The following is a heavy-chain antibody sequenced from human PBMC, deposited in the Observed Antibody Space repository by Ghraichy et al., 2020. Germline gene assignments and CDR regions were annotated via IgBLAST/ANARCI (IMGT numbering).Heavy chain of an antibody. V-gene: IGHV3-15*01. Sequence: GGSLRLSCAASGFTFLNAWMSWVRQAPGKGLEWVGRIKTKADDGTTDYGSPVQGRFTISRDDSKNTVYLQMNSLRTEDSAVYYCTTDRPRYALDYGGQGTLVTVSS. CDR2: IKTKADDGTT. CDR3: TTDRPRYALDY. J-gene: IGHJ4*02. CDR1: GFTFLNAW. D-gene: IGHD6-6*01.